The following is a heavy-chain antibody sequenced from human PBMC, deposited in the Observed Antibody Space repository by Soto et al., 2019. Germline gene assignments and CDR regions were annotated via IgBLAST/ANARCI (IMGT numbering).Heavy chain of an antibody. Sequence: QPQLQESGPGLVKPSQTLSLTCTVSGGSISDADSYWNWIRQPPGKGLEWNGCIYNSGSTYYTPSLKSRVAISQNTANNQYSLKLSSVAAAGSVVYYCARAGPPPSHPPYGCDVWGQGTAVTVSS. J-gene: IGHJ6*02. CDR3: ARAGPPPSHPPYGCDV. CDR2: IYNSGST. V-gene: IGHV4-30-4*01. CDR1: GGSISDADSY. D-gene: IGHD4-17*01.